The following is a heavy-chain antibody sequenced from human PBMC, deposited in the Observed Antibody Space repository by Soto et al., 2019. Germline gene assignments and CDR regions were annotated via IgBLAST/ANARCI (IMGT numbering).Heavy chain of an antibody. D-gene: IGHD3-22*01. J-gene: IGHJ4*02. V-gene: IGHV3-23*01. CDR1: GFTFSSYA. CDR3: AMEYYYDSRGYPH. Sequence: EVQLLESGGGLVQPGGSLRLSCAASGFTFSSYAMSWVRQAPGKGLEWVSAISGSGGSTYYADSVKGRFTISRDNSKNTLYLQMNILRAEDTAVYYCAMEYYYDSRGYPHWGQGTLVTVSS. CDR2: ISGSGGST.